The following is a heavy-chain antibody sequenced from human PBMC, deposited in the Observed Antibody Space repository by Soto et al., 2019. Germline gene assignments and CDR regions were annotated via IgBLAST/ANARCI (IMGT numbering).Heavy chain of an antibody. V-gene: IGHV4-30-2*01. D-gene: IGHD4-17*01. CDR3: ARVGRDYGDSIYYYGMDV. CDR1: GGSISSGGYS. J-gene: IGHJ6*02. Sequence: SETLSLTCAVSGGSISSGGYSWNWIRQAPGKGLEWIGYIYHSGSAYYNPSLKSRVTISVDSSKNQFSLKLSSVTAADTAVYYCARVGRDYGDSIYYYGMDVWGQGTTVTVSS. CDR2: IYHSGSA.